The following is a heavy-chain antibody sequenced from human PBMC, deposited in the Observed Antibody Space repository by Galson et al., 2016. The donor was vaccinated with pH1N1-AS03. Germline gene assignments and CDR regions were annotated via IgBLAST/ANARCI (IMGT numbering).Heavy chain of an antibody. J-gene: IGHJ6*02. CDR1: GGSISSSGVYS. CDR2: IYHSGST. CDR3: ARGRGGYGLDV. V-gene: IGHV4-30-2*01. Sequence: TLSLTCAVSGGSISSSGVYSWSWIRQPPGKGREWIGNIYHSGSTYYSPSLNSRVTISIDRSQNQFSLKLTSVTAADTAVYYCARGRGGYGLDVWGQGTTVTVSS.